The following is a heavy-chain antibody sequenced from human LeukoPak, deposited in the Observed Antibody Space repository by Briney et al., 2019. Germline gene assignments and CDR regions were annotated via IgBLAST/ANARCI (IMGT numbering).Heavy chain of an antibody. D-gene: IGHD6-19*01. V-gene: IGHV3-30-3*01. CDR3: AREKGYSSGWYETFGY. Sequence: PGGSLRLSCAASGFTFSSYAMHWVRQAPGKGLEWVAVISYDGSNKYYADSVKGRFTISRDNSKNTLYLQMNSLRAEDTAVYYCAREKGYSSGWYETFGYWGQGTLVTVSS. J-gene: IGHJ4*02. CDR2: ISYDGSNK. CDR1: GFTFSSYA.